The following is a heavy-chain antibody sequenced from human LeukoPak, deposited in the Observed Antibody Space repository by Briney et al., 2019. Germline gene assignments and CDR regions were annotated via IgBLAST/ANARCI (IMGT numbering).Heavy chain of an antibody. CDR3: ARERYYDSSGYPSYFDY. D-gene: IGHD3-22*01. CDR2: ISAYNGNR. J-gene: IGHJ4*02. V-gene: IGHV1-18*01. CDR1: GYTFTSYG. Sequence: ASVKVSCKASGYTFTSYGISWVRQAPGQGLECMGWISAYNGNRNYAQKFQGRVTMTTDTSTSTAYMELRSLRSDATAVYYCARERYYDSSGYPSYFDYWGQGTLVTVSS.